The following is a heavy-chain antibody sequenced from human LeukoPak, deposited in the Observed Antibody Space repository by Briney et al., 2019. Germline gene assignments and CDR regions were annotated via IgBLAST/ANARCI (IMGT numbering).Heavy chain of an antibody. CDR1: GFTFSTYE. CDR2: IGVGFGNI. D-gene: IGHD2-21*01. CDR3: ARETADCGGDCFDY. V-gene: IGHV3-48*03. Sequence: GGSLRLSCAASGFTFSTYEFNWVRQAPGKGLEWASYIGVGFGNIYYAESVRGRFTSSRDNAKNSVFLQLNSLSAEDTAVYYCARETADCGGDCFDYWGQGTLVTVSS. J-gene: IGHJ4*02.